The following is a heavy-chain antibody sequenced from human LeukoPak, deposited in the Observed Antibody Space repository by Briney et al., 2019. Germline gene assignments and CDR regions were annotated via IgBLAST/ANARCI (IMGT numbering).Heavy chain of an antibody. Sequence: GSLRLSCAASGFSVSSNDMSWVRQAPGKGLEWVSLIHSGGTRYTDSVRGRFTISRDNAKNSLYLQMNSLRAEDTAVYYCARDPIAVAGDYWGQGTLVTVSS. V-gene: IGHV3-53*01. CDR1: GFSVSSND. J-gene: IGHJ4*02. D-gene: IGHD6-19*01. CDR2: IHSGGTR. CDR3: ARDPIAVAGDY.